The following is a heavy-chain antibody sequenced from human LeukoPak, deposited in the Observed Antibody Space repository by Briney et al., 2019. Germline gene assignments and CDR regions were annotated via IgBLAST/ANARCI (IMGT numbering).Heavy chain of an antibody. CDR1: GGSISSSSYY. V-gene: IGHV4-39*07. D-gene: IGHD3-3*01. J-gene: IGHJ4*02. CDR3: AIKRITIFGVAPGGY. CDR2: IYYSGST. Sequence: SETLSLTCTVSGGSISSSSYYWGWIRQPPGKGLEWIGSIYYSGSTYYNPSLKSRVTISVDKSKNQFSLKLSSVTAADTAVYYCAIKRITIFGVAPGGYWGQGTLVTVSS.